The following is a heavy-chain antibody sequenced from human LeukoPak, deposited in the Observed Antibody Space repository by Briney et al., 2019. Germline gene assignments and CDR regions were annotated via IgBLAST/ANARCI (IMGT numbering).Heavy chain of an antibody. Sequence: QAPGXXXEWVSAISGSGGSTYYADSVKGRFTISRDNSKNTLYLQMNSLRAEDTAVYYCAKVSELLWFGELFPPDYWGQGTLVTVSS. D-gene: IGHD3-10*01. CDR3: AKVSELLWFGELFPPDY. V-gene: IGHV3-23*01. J-gene: IGHJ4*02. CDR2: ISGSGGST.